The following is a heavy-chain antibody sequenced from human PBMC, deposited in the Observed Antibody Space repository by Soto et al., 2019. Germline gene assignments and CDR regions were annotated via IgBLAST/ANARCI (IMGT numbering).Heavy chain of an antibody. CDR1: GGSISSSSYY. J-gene: IGHJ6*02. V-gene: IGHV4-39*01. CDR2: IYYSGST. Sequence: QLQLQESGPGLVKPSETLSLTCTVSGGSISSSSYYWGWIRQPPGKGLEWIGSIYYSGSTYYNPSLKSRVTISVNTSKNQFALRLSCVTAADTAVYYCASHGYCSGGSCYSPVRRYYYYGMDVWGQGTTVTVSS. CDR3: ASHGYCSGGSCYSPVRRYYYYGMDV. D-gene: IGHD2-15*01.